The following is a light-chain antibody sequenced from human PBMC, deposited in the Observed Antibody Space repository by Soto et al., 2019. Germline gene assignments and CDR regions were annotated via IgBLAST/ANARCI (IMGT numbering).Light chain of an antibody. J-gene: IGKJ4*01. Sequence: EIVMTQSPATLSVSPGERATLSCRASQSVSSNLAWYQQKPGQVPRLLMYDASTRATGIPARFSGSGSGTEFTLIISSLQSEDFAVYYCQQYNNWPPLTFGGGTKVEIK. CDR2: DAS. CDR3: QQYNNWPPLT. V-gene: IGKV3-15*01. CDR1: QSVSSN.